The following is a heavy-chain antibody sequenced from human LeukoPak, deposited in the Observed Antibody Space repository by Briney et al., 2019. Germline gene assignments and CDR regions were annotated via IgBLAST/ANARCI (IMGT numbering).Heavy chain of an antibody. D-gene: IGHD3-3*01. CDR3: ARALRFLESHMDV. CDR1: GGTFSSYA. Sequence: ASVKVSCKASGGTFSSYAISWVRQAPGQGLEWMGGIIPIFGTANYAQKFQGRVTITADESTSTAYMELSSLRSEDTAVYYCARALRFLESHMDVWAKGPRSPSP. CDR2: IIPIFGTA. J-gene: IGHJ6*02. V-gene: IGHV1-69*01.